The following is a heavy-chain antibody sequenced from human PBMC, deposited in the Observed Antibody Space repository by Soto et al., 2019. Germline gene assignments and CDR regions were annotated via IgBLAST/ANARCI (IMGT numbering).Heavy chain of an antibody. CDR2: INHSGST. CDR3: ARGPRYDYVWGSYRPHPFDY. Sequence: SETLSLTCAVYGGSFSGYYWSWIRQPPGKGLEWIGEINHSGSTNYNPSLKSRVTISVDTSKNQFSLKLSSVTAADTAVYYCARGPRYDYVWGSYRPHPFDYWGQGTLVTVSS. J-gene: IGHJ4*02. CDR1: GGSFSGYY. V-gene: IGHV4-34*01. D-gene: IGHD3-16*02.